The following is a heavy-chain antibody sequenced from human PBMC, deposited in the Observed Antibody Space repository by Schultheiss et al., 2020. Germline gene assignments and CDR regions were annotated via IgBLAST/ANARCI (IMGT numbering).Heavy chain of an antibody. CDR2: IYNSATT. J-gene: IGHJ5*02. Sequence: SETLSLTCTVSGGSISSGDYYWSWIRQYPGKGLEWIGYIYNSATTYYNPSLKSRVTISVDTSENQFSLKLSSVTAADTAVYYCARHWVVVVPAATTGDWFDPWGQGTLVTVSS. CDR3: ARHWVVVVPAATTGDWFDP. CDR1: GGSISSGDYY. V-gene: IGHV4-30-4*01. D-gene: IGHD2-2*01.